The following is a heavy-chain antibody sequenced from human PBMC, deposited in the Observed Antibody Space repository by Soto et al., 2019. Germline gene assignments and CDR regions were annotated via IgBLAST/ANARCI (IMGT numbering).Heavy chain of an antibody. V-gene: IGHV4-59*08. J-gene: IGHJ4*02. Sequence: QVQLQESGPGLVKPSETLSRTCTVSGSSLNDFQWIWIRQPPGKGLECIGAIYFGQPTHSDNPSLKSRVTIALDTSKSQVSLKPPSVTAADTAVYFCARSNTRYSSPDYWGQGSLVTVSS. CDR2: IYFGQPTH. CDR3: ARSNTRYSSPDY. CDR1: GSSLNDFQ. D-gene: IGHD6-13*01.